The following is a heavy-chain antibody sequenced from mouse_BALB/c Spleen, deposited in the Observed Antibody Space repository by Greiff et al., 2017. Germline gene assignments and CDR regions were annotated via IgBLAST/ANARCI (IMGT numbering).Heavy chain of an antibody. CDR1: GFSLTSYG. V-gene: IGHV2-9*02. CDR2: IWAGGST. CDR3: ARDPPYAH. J-gene: IGHJ3*01. Sequence: VKLMESGPGLVAPSQSLSITCTVSGFSLTSYGVHWVRQPPGKGLEWLGVIWAGGSTNYNSALMSRLSISKDNSKSQVFLKMNSLQTDDTAMYYCARDPPYAHWGQGTLVTVSA.